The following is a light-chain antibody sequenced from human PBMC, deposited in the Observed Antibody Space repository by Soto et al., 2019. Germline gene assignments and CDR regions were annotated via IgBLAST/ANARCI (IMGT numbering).Light chain of an antibody. Sequence: EIVLTQSQGTLSLFPGERATLSCRASQSLITRYLAWYQQKPGQAPRLLIYGASSRATGIPDRFSGSGSGTDVTLSISILEPEDFAVYSCQQYGTSPTFGQVTRLEIK. CDR2: GAS. V-gene: IGKV3-20*01. J-gene: IGKJ5*01. CDR1: QSLITRY. CDR3: QQYGTSPT.